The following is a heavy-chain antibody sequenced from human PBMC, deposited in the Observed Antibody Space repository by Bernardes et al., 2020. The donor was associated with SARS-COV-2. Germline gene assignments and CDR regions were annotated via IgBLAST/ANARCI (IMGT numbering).Heavy chain of an antibody. CDR3: AREWYYDSSGYYFPDY. V-gene: IGHV1-18*01. D-gene: IGHD3-22*01. J-gene: IGHJ4*02. CDR2: LIAYHGHT. Sequence: ASVKVSCKASGYPFTSYGISWVRQAPGQGLEWMGWLIAYHGHTNYAQKLQGRVTMTTDTSTSTAYMELRSLRSDDTAVYYWAREWYYDSSGYYFPDYWGQGTLVTVSS. CDR1: GYPFTSYG.